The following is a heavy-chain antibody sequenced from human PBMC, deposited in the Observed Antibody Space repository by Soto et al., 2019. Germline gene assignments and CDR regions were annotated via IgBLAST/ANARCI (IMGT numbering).Heavy chain of an antibody. Sequence: GSLRLSFAASGFTFSSYSMTWVRQAPGKGLEWVSSISSSSSYIYYADSVKGRFTISRDNAKNSLYLQMNSLRAEDTAVYYCAATYGSGSYYKDYYYGMDVWGQGTTVTVSS. CDR3: AATYGSGSYYKDYYYGMDV. CDR2: ISSSSSYI. D-gene: IGHD3-10*01. V-gene: IGHV3-21*01. CDR1: GFTFSSYS. J-gene: IGHJ6*02.